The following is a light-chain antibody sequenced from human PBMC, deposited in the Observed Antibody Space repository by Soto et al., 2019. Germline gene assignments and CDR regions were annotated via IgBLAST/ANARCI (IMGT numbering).Light chain of an antibody. CDR3: QQRSNWL. CDR1: QDVSRY. CDR2: DAS. J-gene: IGKJ3*01. Sequence: ESVVTQSPATLSLSPGERATLSCRASQDVSRYLAWYQQKPGQSPRLLIYDASNRATGVPARFSGSGSGTDFTITISSLEPEDFAVYYCQQRSNWLFGPGTKVDIK. V-gene: IGKV3-11*01.